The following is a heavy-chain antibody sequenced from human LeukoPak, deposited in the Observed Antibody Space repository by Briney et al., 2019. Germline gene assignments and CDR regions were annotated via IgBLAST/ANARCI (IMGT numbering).Heavy chain of an antibody. Sequence: GGSLRLSCAASGFTFSSYGMHWVRQAPGKGLEWVAFIRYDGSNKYYADSVKGRFTISRDNSKNTLYLQMNSLRAEDTAVYYCAKXIXGIXAAGTSWGYFDLWGRGTLVTVSS. D-gene: IGHD6-13*01. CDR2: IRYDGSNK. J-gene: IGHJ2*01. V-gene: IGHV3-30*02. CDR1: GFTFSSYG. CDR3: AKXIXGIXAAGTSWGYFDL.